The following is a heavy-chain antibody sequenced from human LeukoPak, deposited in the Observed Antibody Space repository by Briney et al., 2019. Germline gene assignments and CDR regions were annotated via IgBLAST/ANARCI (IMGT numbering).Heavy chain of an antibody. J-gene: IGHJ4*02. V-gene: IGHV3-7*01. D-gene: IGHD2-8*01. CDR3: ARDATYCTNGVCYTRFNY. CDR1: GFTFTSHW. CDR2: MNLDGSEK. Sequence: GGSLRLSCAASGFTFTSHWMSWVRQAPGKGLEWVARMNLDGSEKYYVDSVKGRFTISRDNAKTSLYLEMNSLRAEDTAVYYCARDATYCTNGVCYTRFNYWGQGTLVTVSS.